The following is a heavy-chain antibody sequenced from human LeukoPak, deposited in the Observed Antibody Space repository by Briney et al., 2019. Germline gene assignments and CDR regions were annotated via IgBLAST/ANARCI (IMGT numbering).Heavy chain of an antibody. J-gene: IGHJ4*02. CDR1: GFTFSSYA. CDR3: ARDWEWKPDY. D-gene: IGHD3-3*01. Sequence: GGSLRLSCAASGFTFSSYAMHWVRQAPGKGLEWVAVISYDGSNKYYADSVKGRFTISRDNSKNTLYLQMNSLRAEDTAVYYCARDWEWKPDYWGQGTLVTVSS. V-gene: IGHV3-30-3*01. CDR2: ISYDGSNK.